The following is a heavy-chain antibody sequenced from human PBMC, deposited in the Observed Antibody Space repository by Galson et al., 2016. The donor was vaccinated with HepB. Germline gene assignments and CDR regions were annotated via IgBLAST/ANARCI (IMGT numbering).Heavy chain of an antibody. J-gene: IGHJ6*02. Sequence: SLRLSCATSGFVGSTSYMSWVRQAPGKGLEWVSFIYTGGNTFYADAVKGRFTISRDNSKNTLYLQMDSLRAEDTATYFCARKGDQSPFYSYSMDVWGQGTTVTVSS. CDR2: IYTGGNT. CDR1: GFVGSTSY. CDR3: ARKGDQSPFYSYSMDV. V-gene: IGHV3-66*01. D-gene: IGHD3-16*01.